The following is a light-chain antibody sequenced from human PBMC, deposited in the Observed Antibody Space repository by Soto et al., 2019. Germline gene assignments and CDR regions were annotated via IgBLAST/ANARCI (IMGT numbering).Light chain of an antibody. J-gene: IGKJ4*01. Sequence: IVLTQSPATLSVSPGERATLSCRASQSVSSSYLAWYQQKPGQAPRLLIYGASSRATGIPDRFSGSGSGTDFTLTISRLEPEDFAVYYCQQYGSSPITFGGGTKVDIK. V-gene: IGKV3-20*01. CDR3: QQYGSSPIT. CDR2: GAS. CDR1: QSVSSSY.